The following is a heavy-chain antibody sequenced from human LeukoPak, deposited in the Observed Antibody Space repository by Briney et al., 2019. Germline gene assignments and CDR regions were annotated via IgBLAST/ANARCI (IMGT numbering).Heavy chain of an antibody. CDR2: INPNSGGT. J-gene: IGHJ3*02. V-gene: IGHV1-2*02. Sequence: GASVKVSCKASVYTFTGYYMHWVRQAPGHGLEWMGWINPNSGGTNYAQKFQGRVTMTRDTSISTAYMELSRLRSDDTAVYYCAITGEYCSSTSCYAWAFLGNAFDIWGQGTMVTVSS. D-gene: IGHD2-2*01. CDR3: AITGEYCSSTSCYAWAFLGNAFDI. CDR1: VYTFTGYY.